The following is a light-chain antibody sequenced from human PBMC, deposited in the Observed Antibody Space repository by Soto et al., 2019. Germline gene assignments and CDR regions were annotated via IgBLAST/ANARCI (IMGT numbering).Light chain of an antibody. Sequence: ETVMTQSPGSLSVSPGERATLSCRASQSIGSNLAWYQHKPGQAPRLLISGASTRATGIPGRLSGSGSGTEFTLTISSLQSEDVAVYYCQHYNNWSSFGQGTRLEIK. J-gene: IGKJ5*01. V-gene: IGKV3-15*01. CDR1: QSIGSN. CDR2: GAS. CDR3: QHYNNWSS.